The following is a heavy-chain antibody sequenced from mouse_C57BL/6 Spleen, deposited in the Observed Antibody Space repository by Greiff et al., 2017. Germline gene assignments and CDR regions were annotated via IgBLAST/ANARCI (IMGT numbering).Heavy chain of an antibody. CDR2: IRNKANGYTT. J-gene: IGHJ2*01. Sequence: EVKLVESGGGLVQPGGSLSLSCAASGFTFTDYYMSWVRQPPGKALEWLGFIRNKANGYTTEYSASVKGLFTISRDNSQSILYLQMNALRAEDSATYYCARWGTTVVAPYFDYWGQGTTLTVSS. D-gene: IGHD1-1*01. CDR1: GFTFTDYY. V-gene: IGHV7-3*01. CDR3: ARWGTTVVAPYFDY.